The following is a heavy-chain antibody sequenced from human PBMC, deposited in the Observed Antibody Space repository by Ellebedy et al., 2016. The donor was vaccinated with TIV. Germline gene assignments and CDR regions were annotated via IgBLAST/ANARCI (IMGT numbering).Heavy chain of an antibody. Sequence: SETLSLTXTVSGGSISSGGYYWSWIRQHPGKGLEWIGYIYYSGSTYYNPSLKSRVTISVDTSKNQFSLKLSSVTAADTAVYYCARAHPERRSITMVRGVKGNWFDPWGQGTLVTVSS. D-gene: IGHD3-10*01. J-gene: IGHJ5*02. CDR1: GGSISSGGYY. CDR2: IYYSGST. CDR3: ARAHPERRSITMVRGVKGNWFDP. V-gene: IGHV4-31*03.